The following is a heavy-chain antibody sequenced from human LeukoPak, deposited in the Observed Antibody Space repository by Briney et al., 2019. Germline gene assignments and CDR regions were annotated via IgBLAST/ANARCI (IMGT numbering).Heavy chain of an antibody. Sequence: GGSLRLSCAASGFTFSSYSMNWVRQAPGKGLGWVSSISSSSSYIYYADSVKGRFTISRDNAKNSLYLQMNSLRAEDTAVYYCAVTGYSSGWYSVYWGQGTLVTVSS. J-gene: IGHJ4*02. D-gene: IGHD6-19*01. V-gene: IGHV3-21*01. CDR2: ISSSSSYI. CDR1: GFTFSSYS. CDR3: AVTGYSSGWYSVY.